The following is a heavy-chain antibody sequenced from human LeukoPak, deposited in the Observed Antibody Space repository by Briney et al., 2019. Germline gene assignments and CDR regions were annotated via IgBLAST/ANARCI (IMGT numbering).Heavy chain of an antibody. CDR3: ARGMNYYDSSGYLDY. D-gene: IGHD3-22*01. CDR2: FYLGDSDT. Sequence: RGESLKISCQGSGYSLGSYWIAWVRQMSGKGLEWMGMFYLGDSDTRYSPSFQGQVTISADKSISTAYLQWNSMKASDTAIYYCARGMNYYDSSGYLDYWGQGTLVTVSS. V-gene: IGHV5-51*01. J-gene: IGHJ4*02. CDR1: GYSLGSYW.